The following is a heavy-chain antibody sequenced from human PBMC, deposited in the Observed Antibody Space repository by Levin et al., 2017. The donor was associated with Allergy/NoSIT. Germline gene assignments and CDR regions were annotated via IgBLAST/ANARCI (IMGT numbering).Heavy chain of an antibody. CDR2: IPSDGSST. Sequence: KGLEWVSHIPSDGSSTRYADSVKGRFTISRDNAKSTLYLQMNSLRAGDTAVYYCARGRYCGNTSCYRSYYFDYWGQGTLVTVSS. J-gene: IGHJ4*02. D-gene: IGHD2-2*01. V-gene: IGHV3-74*01. CDR3: ARGRYCGNTSCYRSYYFDY.